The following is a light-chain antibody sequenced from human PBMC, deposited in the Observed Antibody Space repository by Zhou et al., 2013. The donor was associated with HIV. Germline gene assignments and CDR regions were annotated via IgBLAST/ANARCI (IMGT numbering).Light chain of an antibody. CDR1: QSVSSY. CDR2: DAS. J-gene: IGKJ1*01. CDR3: QQYGSSPRT. V-gene: IGKV3-20*01. Sequence: EIVLTQSPATLSLSPGERATLSCRASQSVSSYLAWYQQKPGQAPRLLIYDASNRATGIPDRFSGSGSGTDFTLTISRLDPEDFAVYYCQQYGSSPRTFGQGTKVEIK.